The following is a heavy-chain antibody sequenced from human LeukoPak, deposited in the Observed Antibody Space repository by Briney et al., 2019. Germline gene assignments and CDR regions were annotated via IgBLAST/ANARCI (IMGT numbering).Heavy chain of an antibody. CDR1: GFTFGSYA. Sequence: GGSLRLSCAASGFTFGSYAMHWVRQAPGKGLEWVAVISYDGSNKYYADSVKGRFTISRDNSKNTLYLQMNSLRAEDTAVYYCARVHSSGYYYLAYWGQGTLVTVSS. V-gene: IGHV3-30-3*01. J-gene: IGHJ4*02. CDR3: ARVHSSGYYYLAY. CDR2: ISYDGSNK. D-gene: IGHD3-22*01.